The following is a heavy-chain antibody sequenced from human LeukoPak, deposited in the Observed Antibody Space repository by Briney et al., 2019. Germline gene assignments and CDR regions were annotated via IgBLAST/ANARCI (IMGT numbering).Heavy chain of an antibody. D-gene: IGHD5-12*01. Sequence: ASVKVSFKASGYTFTGYYMHWVRQAPGQGLEWVGWINPNSGGTNYAQKFQGRVTMTTDTSISTAYMELSRLRSDDTAVYYCARDSALLYSGYANNWFDPWGQGTLVTVSS. V-gene: IGHV1-2*02. CDR2: INPNSGGT. J-gene: IGHJ5*02. CDR1: GYTFTGYY. CDR3: ARDSALLYSGYANNWFDP.